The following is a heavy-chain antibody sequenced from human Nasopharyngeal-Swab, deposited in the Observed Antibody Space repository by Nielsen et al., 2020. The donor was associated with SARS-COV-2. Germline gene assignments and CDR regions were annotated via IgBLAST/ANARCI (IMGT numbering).Heavy chain of an antibody. CDR2: IYYSGST. J-gene: IGHJ6*02. Sequence: SETLSLTCTVSGGSISSSSYYWGWIRQPPGKGLEWIGSIYYSGSTYYNPSLKSRVTISVDTSKNQFSLKLSSVTAADTAVYYCARDRGLYGSGPYGMDVWGQGTTVTVSS. CDR3: ARDRGLYGSGPYGMDV. V-gene: IGHV4-39*07. CDR1: GGSISSSSYY. D-gene: IGHD3-10*01.